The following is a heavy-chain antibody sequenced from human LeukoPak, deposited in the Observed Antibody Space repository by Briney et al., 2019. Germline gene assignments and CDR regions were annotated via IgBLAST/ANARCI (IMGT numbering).Heavy chain of an antibody. CDR1: GFTFSSYA. CDR3: AKDRPNFHENSGHYYRRDGDS. CDR2: ISGSGVGT. J-gene: IGHJ5*01. Sequence: GGSLRLSCAASGFTFSSYAMSWVRLAPGKGLEWVSGISGSGVGTYYADSVRGRFTISRDNSKNTLYLQMNSLRAEDTAVYYCAKDRPNFHENSGHYYRRDGDSWGQGTLVTVSS. V-gene: IGHV3-23*01. D-gene: IGHD3-22*01.